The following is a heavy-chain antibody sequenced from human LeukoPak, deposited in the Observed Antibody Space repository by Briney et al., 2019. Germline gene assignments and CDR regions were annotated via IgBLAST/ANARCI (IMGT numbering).Heavy chain of an antibody. J-gene: IGHJ4*02. CDR1: GFTFSSYA. CDR2: ISGSGGST. Sequence: PGGSLRLSCAASGFTFSSYAMSWVRQAPGKGLEWVSAISGSGGSTYYADSVKGRFTISRDNSKNTLYLQMNSLRAEDAAVYHCAKAIESYDYVWGSYRPANYYFDYWGQGTLVTVSS. CDR3: AKAIESYDYVWGSYRPANYYFDY. V-gene: IGHV3-23*01. D-gene: IGHD3-16*02.